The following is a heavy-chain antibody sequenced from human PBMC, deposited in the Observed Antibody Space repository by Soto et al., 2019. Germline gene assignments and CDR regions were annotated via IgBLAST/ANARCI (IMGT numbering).Heavy chain of an antibody. J-gene: IGHJ5*01. CDR3: ARAEGFNEYYYYSSGYYDNCVDS. CDR1: GGSISNYY. D-gene: IGHD3-22*01. CDR2: IYYSGST. Sequence: QVQLQESGPGLVKPSETLSLTCTVSGGSISNYYWSWIRQPPGKGLEWIGYIYYSGSTNYNPSLKSRITIAVDTSKYHSALQLSSVTAADTAVYYCARAEGFNEYYYYSSGYYDNCVDSWGQRTLETVS. V-gene: IGHV4-59*01.